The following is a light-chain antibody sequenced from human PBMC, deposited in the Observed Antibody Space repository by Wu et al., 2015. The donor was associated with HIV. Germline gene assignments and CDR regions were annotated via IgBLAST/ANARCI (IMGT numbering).Light chain of an antibody. J-gene: IGKJ5*01. CDR3: HQYGHTPIT. Sequence: TQSPASLSVSPGDTATLFCRASQSVNSHLAWYQHKPGQAPRLLIYGASNRATGIPDRFSGSGSGTGFTLTISRLEPEDFAVYYCHQYGHTPITFGQGTRLEIK. V-gene: IGKV3-20*01. CDR2: GAS. CDR1: QSVNSH.